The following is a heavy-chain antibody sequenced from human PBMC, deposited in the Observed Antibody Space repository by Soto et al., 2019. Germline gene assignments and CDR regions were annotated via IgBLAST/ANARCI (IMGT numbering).Heavy chain of an antibody. V-gene: IGHV1-24*01. CDR3: ATGFNGYKYGHGGDY. CDR1: GYSLTELS. J-gene: IGHJ4*02. CDR2: FDPEDGET. D-gene: IGHD5-12*01. Sequence: ASVKVSCKVSGYSLTELSMHWVRQAPGKGLEWMGGFDPEDGETIYAQKFQGRVTMTEDTSTDTAYMELSGLRSDDTAVYFCATGFNGYKYGHGGDYWGQGTLVTVSS.